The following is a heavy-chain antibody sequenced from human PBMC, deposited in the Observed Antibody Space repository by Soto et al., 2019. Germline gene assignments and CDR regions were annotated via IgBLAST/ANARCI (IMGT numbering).Heavy chain of an antibody. D-gene: IGHD3-22*01. Sequence: QVQLVQSGAEVKKPGSSVKVSCKASGGTFSSYAISWVRQAPGQGREWIGGIIPIFGTANYAQKFQGRVTITADDSTSTAAMELSSLRSEDTAVYYCLLDYYDSSGSLDESFDYWGQGTLVTVSS. CDR1: GGTFSSYA. CDR2: IIPIFGTA. CDR3: LLDYYDSSGSLDESFDY. J-gene: IGHJ4*02. V-gene: IGHV1-69*01.